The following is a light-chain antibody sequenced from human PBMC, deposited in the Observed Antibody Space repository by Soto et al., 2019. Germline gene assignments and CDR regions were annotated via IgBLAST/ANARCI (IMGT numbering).Light chain of an antibody. CDR2: EVS. CDR1: SSDVGGYNY. Sequence: QSALTQPPSASGSPGQSVTISCTATSSDVGGYNYVSWYQQHPGKVPKLIIYEVSKRPSGAPDRFSGSKSGNTASLTVSGLQAEDEADYYCISYAGSNNLVFGGGTKLTVL. CDR3: ISYAGSNNLV. V-gene: IGLV2-8*01. J-gene: IGLJ2*01.